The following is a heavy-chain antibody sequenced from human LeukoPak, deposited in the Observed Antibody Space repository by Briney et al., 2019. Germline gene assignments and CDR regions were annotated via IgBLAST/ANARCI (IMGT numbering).Heavy chain of an antibody. D-gene: IGHD2-15*01. Sequence: KPSQTLSLTCAVSGTSISSGIYHWSWIRQHPGKGLEWIGYIFYSGVTYYNPSLKSRFTISVDTSKNQFSPKLNSVTAADTAVYYCARAHCSGGSCDYFDYWGQGTLVTVSS. CDR1: GTSISSGIYH. CDR3: ARAHCSGGSCDYFDY. J-gene: IGHJ4*02. CDR2: IFYSGVT. V-gene: IGHV4-31*11.